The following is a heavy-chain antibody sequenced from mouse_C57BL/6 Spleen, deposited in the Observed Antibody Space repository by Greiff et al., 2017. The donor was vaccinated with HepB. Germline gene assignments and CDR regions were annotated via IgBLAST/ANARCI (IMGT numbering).Heavy chain of an antibody. J-gene: IGHJ1*03. CDR3: ARERLSSYWYFDV. D-gene: IGHD1-1*01. CDR2: ISDGGSYT. Sequence: EVKVEESGGGLVKPGGSLKLSCAASGFTFSSYAMSWVRQTPEKRLEWVATISDGGSYTYYPDNVKGRFTISRDNAKNNLYLQMSHLKSEDTAMYYCARERLSSYWYFDVWGTGTTVTVSS. V-gene: IGHV5-4*01. CDR1: GFTFSSYA.